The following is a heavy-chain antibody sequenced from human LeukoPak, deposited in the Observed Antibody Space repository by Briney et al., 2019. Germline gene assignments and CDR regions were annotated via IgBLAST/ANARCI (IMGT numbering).Heavy chain of an antibody. CDR3: ARDPYILTGYYTPSFDY. CDR1: GFTFRDYY. CDR2: ISSSGSTI. V-gene: IGHV3-11*01. J-gene: IGHJ4*02. D-gene: IGHD3-9*01. Sequence: GGSLRLSCAASGFTFRDYYMSWIRQAPGKGLEWVSYISSSGSTIYYADSVKGRFTISRDNAKNSLYLQMNSLRAEDTAVYYCARDPYILTGYYTPSFDYWGQGTLVTVSS.